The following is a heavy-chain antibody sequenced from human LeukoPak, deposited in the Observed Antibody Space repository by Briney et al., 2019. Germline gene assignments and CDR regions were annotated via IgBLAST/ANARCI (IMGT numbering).Heavy chain of an antibody. CDR3: ARGGDHYDSSGPIDY. Sequence: TETLSLTCTVSGGSISSYYWSWIRQPAGKGLEWIGRIYTSGSTNYNPSLKSRVTMSVDTSKNQLSLKLSSVTAADTAVYYCARGGDHYDSSGPIDYWGQGTLVTVSS. D-gene: IGHD3-22*01. V-gene: IGHV4-4*07. CDR2: IYTSGST. J-gene: IGHJ4*02. CDR1: GGSISSYY.